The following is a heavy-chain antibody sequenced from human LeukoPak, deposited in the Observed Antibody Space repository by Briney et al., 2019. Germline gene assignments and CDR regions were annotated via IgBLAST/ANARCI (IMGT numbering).Heavy chain of an antibody. J-gene: IGHJ4*02. D-gene: IGHD3-10*01. V-gene: IGHV4-59*08. CDR3: ASHHGRGEAFDY. Sequence: PSETLSLTCTVSGASISDYYWSWIRQPPGKRLEGIAYMYYSGIPNYSRSLKSRVTMSADKSNNQVSLTLTSVTAADTAVYYCASHHGRGEAFDYRGRGTLVTVSS. CDR2: MYYSGIP. CDR1: GASISDYY.